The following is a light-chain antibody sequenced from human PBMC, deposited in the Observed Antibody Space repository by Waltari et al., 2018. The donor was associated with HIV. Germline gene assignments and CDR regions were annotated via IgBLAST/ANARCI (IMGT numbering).Light chain of an antibody. V-gene: IGKV3-11*01. J-gene: IGKJ5*01. Sequence: EIVVTQFPATLSLSPGERATLSCRVSQRVSIYFAWYRQKPGQAPRLLIYDASTRAARIPTRFSGSGSETDFTLTISSLEPDDSAVYYCQQRGVWPLTFGQGTRLEIK. CDR3: QQRGVWPLT. CDR2: DAS. CDR1: QRVSIY.